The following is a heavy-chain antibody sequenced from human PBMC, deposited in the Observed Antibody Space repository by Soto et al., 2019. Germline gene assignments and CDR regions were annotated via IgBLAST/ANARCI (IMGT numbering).Heavy chain of an antibody. CDR2: IYYSGST. CDR1: GGSVSSGSYY. D-gene: IGHD5-18*01. Sequence: NPSETLSLTCTVSGGSVSSGSYYWSWIRQPPGKGLEWIGYIYYSGSTNYNPSLKSRVTISVDTSKNQFSLKLSSVTAADTAVYYCARSTAMVTDYWGQGTLVTVSS. V-gene: IGHV4-61*01. J-gene: IGHJ4*02. CDR3: ARSTAMVTDY.